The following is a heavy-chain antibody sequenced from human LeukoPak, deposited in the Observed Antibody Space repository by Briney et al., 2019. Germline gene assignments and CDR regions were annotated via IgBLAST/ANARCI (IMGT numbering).Heavy chain of an antibody. CDR3: ARRSYSSGYYFDY. Sequence: GGSLRLSCVACGFSFSDYYMSWIRQAPGKGLEWVSYISSSSSYTNYADSVKGRFTISRDNAKNSLYLQMNSLRAEDTAVYYCARRSYSSGYYFDYWGQGTLVTVSS. D-gene: IGHD6-19*01. V-gene: IGHV3-11*06. CDR2: ISSSSSYT. J-gene: IGHJ4*02. CDR1: GFSFSDYY.